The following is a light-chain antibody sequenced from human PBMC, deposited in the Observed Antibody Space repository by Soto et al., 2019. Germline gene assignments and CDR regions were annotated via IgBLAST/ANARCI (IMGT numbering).Light chain of an antibody. CDR2: SAS. CDR3: QKYDSPPIT. J-gene: IGKJ5*01. Sequence: DIQMTQSPSSLSASVGDRVTITCRASQGISNYLAWYQQTPGKVPKLLVYSASTLQSRVPSRFSGRGSGTDFTLTISSLQPEDVATYYCQKYDSPPITFGQGTRLEIK. V-gene: IGKV1-27*01. CDR1: QGISNY.